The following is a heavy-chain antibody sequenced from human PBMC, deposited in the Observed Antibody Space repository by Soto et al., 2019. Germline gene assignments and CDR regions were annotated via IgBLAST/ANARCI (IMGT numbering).Heavy chain of an antibody. Sequence: QVQLQESGPGLVKPSETLSLTCTVSGGSVSSGNYYWSWIRQPPGKGLEWIGYFYYTGSTNYNPSVKSRVTISIDASKHQFSLRLSSVTAADTAVYYCARSMHYSDGSNFSPFDYWGQGTLVTVSS. CDR3: ARSMHYSDGSNFSPFDY. CDR2: FYYTGST. D-gene: IGHD3-22*01. CDR1: GGSVSSGNYY. V-gene: IGHV4-61*01. J-gene: IGHJ4*02.